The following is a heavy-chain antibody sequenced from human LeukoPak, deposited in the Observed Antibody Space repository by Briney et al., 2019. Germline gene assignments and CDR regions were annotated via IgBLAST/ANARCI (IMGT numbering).Heavy chain of an antibody. CDR3: TRSESGTYKGGFDF. J-gene: IGHJ4*02. Sequence: GGSLRLSCAASGFTFSSYAMSWVRQAPGKGLEWVGFIRSKTYGGTGEYAASVKGRFTISRDDSKSIAHLQMNSLKTEDTAVYYCTRSESGTYKGGFDFWGQGTLVTVSS. V-gene: IGHV3-49*04. CDR2: IRSKTYGGTG. D-gene: IGHD1-26*01. CDR1: GFTFSSYA.